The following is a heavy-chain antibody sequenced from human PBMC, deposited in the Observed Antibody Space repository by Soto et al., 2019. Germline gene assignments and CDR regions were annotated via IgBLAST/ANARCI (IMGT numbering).Heavy chain of an antibody. CDR1: GYTFTSYG. CDR3: ARDGGYSGSY. D-gene: IGHD1-26*01. CDR2: ISAYNGNT. Sequence: QVQLVQSGAEVKKPGASVKVSCKASGYTFTSYGISWVRQAPGQGLEWMGWISAYNGNTNYVQKLQRRATMTTATSTCTAHMELRSLRSDDTAAYYCARDGGYSGSYWGQGTLVTVSS. J-gene: IGHJ4*02. V-gene: IGHV1-18*01.